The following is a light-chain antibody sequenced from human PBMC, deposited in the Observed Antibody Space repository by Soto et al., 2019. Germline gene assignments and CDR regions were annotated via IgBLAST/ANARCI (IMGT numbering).Light chain of an antibody. V-gene: IGKV1-39*01. Sequence: DIQMTQSPSSLSASIGDRVTITCRAGHSISSYLNWYQQKPGKAPKLLIYAASSLQSGVPSRFSGSGSGTDFTLTINSLQPEDFATYYCQHTYNAPYTFGQGTKLEIK. J-gene: IGKJ2*01. CDR1: HSISSY. CDR2: AAS. CDR3: QHTYNAPYT.